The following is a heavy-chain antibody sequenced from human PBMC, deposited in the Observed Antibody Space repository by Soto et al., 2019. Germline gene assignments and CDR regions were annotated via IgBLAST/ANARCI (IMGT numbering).Heavy chain of an antibody. CDR2: ISTYNGDT. Sequence: ASVKVSCKASGYTFTRSGISWVRQAPGQGLEWMGWISTYNGDTNYAQTFQGRVTMTTDTSTSTVHMEVRSLRSDDTAVYYCAIYGVSPYYYYGMDVWGQGTPVPVSS. V-gene: IGHV1-18*01. CDR3: AIYGVSPYYYYGMDV. CDR1: GYTFTRSG. J-gene: IGHJ6*02. D-gene: IGHD3-10*01.